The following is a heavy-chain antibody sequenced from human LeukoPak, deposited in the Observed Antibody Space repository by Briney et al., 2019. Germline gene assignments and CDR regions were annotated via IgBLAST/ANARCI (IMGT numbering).Heavy chain of an antibody. D-gene: IGHD2-8*01. J-gene: IGHJ3*02. CDR2: IYHSGSA. CDR3: ARANQAAFDI. Sequence: SETLSLTCTVSGYSVSSGYYWGWIRQPPGKGLEWFGNIYHSGSAYYNPSLKSRVTIPVATSKNQFSLKLTSVTAADTAVYYCARANQAAFDIWGQGTMVTVSS. CDR1: GYSVSSGYY. V-gene: IGHV4-38-2*02.